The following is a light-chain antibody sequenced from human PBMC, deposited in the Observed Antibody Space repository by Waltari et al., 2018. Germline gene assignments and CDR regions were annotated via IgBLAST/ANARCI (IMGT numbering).Light chain of an antibody. J-gene: IGLJ1*01. CDR2: DVS. V-gene: IGLV2-14*03. Sequence: QSALTQPASVSGSPGQSITISCTGTSSDVGSYDYASWYQQHPGKAPKLVIYDVSNRPSGVSNRFSGSKSGNTASLTISGLQAEDEADYYCSSYTSSSTLVFGTGTKVSVL. CDR1: SSDVGSYDY. CDR3: SSYTSSSTLV.